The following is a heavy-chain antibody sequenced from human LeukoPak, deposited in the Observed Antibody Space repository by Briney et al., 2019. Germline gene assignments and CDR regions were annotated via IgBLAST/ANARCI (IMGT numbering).Heavy chain of an antibody. V-gene: IGHV1-24*01. J-gene: IGHJ4*01. D-gene: IGHD3-3*01. Sequence: ASVKVSCKVSGLSFIELSSHWVRQAPGKGLEWMGGYDPEKDETVYAQKFQGRVTMTEDTSTDTVYMQLSSLRSEDTAIYYCTTNLISLFGVGYWGHGTLVTVSS. CDR2: YDPEKDET. CDR3: TTNLISLFGVGY. CDR1: GLSFIELS.